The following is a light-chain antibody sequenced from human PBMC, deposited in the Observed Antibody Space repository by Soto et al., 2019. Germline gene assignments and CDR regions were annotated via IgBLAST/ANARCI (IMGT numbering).Light chain of an antibody. CDR1: RDVSYK. CDR2: ASS. Sequence: EIVMTQSPATLSVSPGERVTVSCRASRDVSYKLAWYQQKPGQAPRLLIYASSSRVTGVPARFVGSGSGTEFTLTITSLQAEDFAVYYCQHYKNWPPWTFGQGTKVQIK. J-gene: IGKJ1*01. CDR3: QHYKNWPPWT. V-gene: IGKV3-15*01.